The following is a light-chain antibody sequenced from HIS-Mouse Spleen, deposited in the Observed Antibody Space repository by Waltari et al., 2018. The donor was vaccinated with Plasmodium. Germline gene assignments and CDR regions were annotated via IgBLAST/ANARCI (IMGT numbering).Light chain of an antibody. CDR3: QQYNSAWT. J-gene: IGKJ1*01. CDR1: QSISSW. CDR2: KAS. V-gene: IGKV1-5*03. Sequence: TITCRASQSISSWLAWYQQKPGKAPKLLIYKASSLESGVPSRFSGSGSGTEFTLTISSLQPDDFATYYCQQYNSAWTFGQGTKVEIK.